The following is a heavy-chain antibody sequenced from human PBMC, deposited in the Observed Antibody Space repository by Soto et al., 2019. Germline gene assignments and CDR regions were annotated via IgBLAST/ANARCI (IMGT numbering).Heavy chain of an antibody. J-gene: IGHJ5*02. Sequence: LGESLKISCKVSGYNFRSYWITWVRQMPGKGLEWMGRIDPTDSHTAYSPSFQGHVTISVDKSTSTAYLQWGSLKASDTAMYYCARSSVGDCTSTSCQTYTWFDPWGQGTLVTVSS. V-gene: IGHV5-10-1*01. CDR1: GYNFRSYW. CDR3: ARSSVGDCTSTSCQTYTWFDP. CDR2: IDPTDSHT. D-gene: IGHD2-2*01.